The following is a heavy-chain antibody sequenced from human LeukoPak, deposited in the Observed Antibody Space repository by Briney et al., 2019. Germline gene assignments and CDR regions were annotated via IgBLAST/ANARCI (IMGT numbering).Heavy chain of an antibody. CDR1: GGSISSYY. D-gene: IGHD2-2*01. J-gene: IGHJ6*03. CDR2: IYTSGST. CDR3: ARRVGSTSPYYYYYMDV. Sequence: SETLSLTCTVSGGSISSYYWSWLRQPPGKGLEWIGYIYTSGSTNYNPSLKSRVTISVDTSKNQFSLKLSSVTAADTAVYYCARRVGSTSPYYYYYMDVWGKGTTVTVSS. V-gene: IGHV4-4*09.